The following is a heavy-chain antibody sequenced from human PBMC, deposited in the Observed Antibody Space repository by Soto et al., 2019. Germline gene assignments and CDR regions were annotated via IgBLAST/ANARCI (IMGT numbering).Heavy chain of an antibody. Sequence: ASVKVSCKASGYTFTGYFIHWVRQAPGQGLEWMGWINPSSGGTDYARKFLGRVTMTRDTSISTSYMEVSGLRSDDTAIYFCARETATVKPYLSMDVWGQGITFTVSS. D-gene: IGHD4-4*01. CDR3: ARETATVKPYLSMDV. J-gene: IGHJ6*02. CDR1: GYTFTGYF. V-gene: IGHV1-2*02. CDR2: INPSSGGT.